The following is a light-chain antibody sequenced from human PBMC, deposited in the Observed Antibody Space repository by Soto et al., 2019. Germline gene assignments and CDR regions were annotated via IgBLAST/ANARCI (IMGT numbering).Light chain of an antibody. V-gene: IGLV4-69*01. Sequence: QPVLTQSPSASASLGASVKLTCTLSSGHSSYAIAWHQKQPGKGPRYLMDLNNDGSHSKGDGIPDRFSGSSSGAERYLIIPSLQSEDEADYYCQTWGTGFQVFGGGTKVTVL. J-gene: IGLJ2*01. CDR3: QTWGTGFQV. CDR1: SGHSSYA. CDR2: LNNDGSH.